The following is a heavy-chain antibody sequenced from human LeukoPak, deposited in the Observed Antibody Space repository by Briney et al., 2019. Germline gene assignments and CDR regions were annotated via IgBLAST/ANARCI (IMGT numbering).Heavy chain of an antibody. CDR3: AKLYGLGRNGGEFDY. CDR2: IRGIGSGT. Sequence: ETLSLTCAVYGGSFSGYYWSWIRQPPGKGLEWVSAIRGIGSGTYYADSVKGRFTVSRDNSKNTLYLQMNSLRAEDTAVYYCAKLYGLGRNGGEFDYWGQGTLVTVSS. D-gene: IGHD3-10*01. J-gene: IGHJ4*02. CDR1: GGSFSGYY. V-gene: IGHV3-23*01.